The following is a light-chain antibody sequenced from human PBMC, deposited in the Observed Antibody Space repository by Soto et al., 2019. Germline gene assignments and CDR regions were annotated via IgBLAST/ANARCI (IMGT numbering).Light chain of an antibody. J-gene: IGKJ4*01. Sequence: DIQMTQSPSSLSASVGDRVTITCRASQSISSYLAWYQQKPGKAPNLLIYGASTLQSGVPSRFSGSGSETDFTLTISSLQAEDFASYYCQRSSPYPSTFGGGTQVNIK. CDR1: QSISSY. CDR3: QRSSPYPST. CDR2: GAS. V-gene: IGKV1-9*01.